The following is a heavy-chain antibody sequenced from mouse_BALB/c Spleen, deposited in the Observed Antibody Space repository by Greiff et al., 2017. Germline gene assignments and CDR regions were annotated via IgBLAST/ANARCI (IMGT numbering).Heavy chain of an antibody. Sequence: EVKLMESGGDLVKPGGSLKLSCAASGFTFSSYGMSWVRQTPDKRLEWVATISSGGSYTYYPDSVKGRFTISRDNAKNTLYLQMSSLKSEDTAMYYCARHEGYYYGSSSDYWGQGTTLTVSS. CDR1: GFTFSSYG. D-gene: IGHD1-1*01. J-gene: IGHJ2*01. CDR3: ARHEGYYYGSSSDY. V-gene: IGHV5-6*01. CDR2: ISSGGSYT.